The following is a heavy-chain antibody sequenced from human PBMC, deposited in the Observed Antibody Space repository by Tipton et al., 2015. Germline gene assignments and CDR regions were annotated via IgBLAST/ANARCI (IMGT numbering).Heavy chain of an antibody. Sequence: QSGAEVKKPGSSVKVSCKASGGTFRSFAISWVRQAPGKGLQWMGLVDPEHGETIYADKFQDRVTITADTSTDKAYLELSSLTSEDTAVYYCATVSLHLAGTPYGMDVWGQGTTVTVSS. CDR3: ATVSLHLAGTPYGMDV. V-gene: IGHV1-69-2*01. D-gene: IGHD5/OR15-5a*01. CDR1: GGTFRSFA. J-gene: IGHJ6*02. CDR2: VDPEHGET.